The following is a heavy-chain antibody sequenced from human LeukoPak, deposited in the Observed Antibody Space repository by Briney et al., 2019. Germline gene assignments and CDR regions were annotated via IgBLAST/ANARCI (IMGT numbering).Heavy chain of an antibody. CDR2: IYTSGST. CDR3: ARGDYGFYFDY. Sequence: SQTPSLTCTVSGGSISSGSYYWSWIRQPAGKGLEWIGRIYTSGSTNYNPSLKSRVTISVDTSKNQFSLKLSSVTAADTAVYYCARGDYGFYFDYWGQGTLVTVSS. V-gene: IGHV4-61*02. J-gene: IGHJ4*02. CDR1: GGSISSGSYY. D-gene: IGHD3-16*01.